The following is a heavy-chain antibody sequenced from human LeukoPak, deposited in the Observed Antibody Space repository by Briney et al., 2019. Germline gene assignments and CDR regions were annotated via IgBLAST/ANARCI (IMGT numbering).Heavy chain of an antibody. J-gene: IGHJ4*02. CDR2: ISAYNGNT. CDR3: ARAPSDFWSGYYPYFDY. D-gene: IGHD3-3*01. CDR1: GYTFTSYG. Sequence: ASVKVSCKASGYTFTSYGTSWVRQAPGQGLEWMGWISAYNGNTNYAQKLQGRVTMTTDTSTSTAYMELRSLRSDDTAVYYCARAPSDFWSGYYPYFDYWGQGTLVTVSS. V-gene: IGHV1-18*01.